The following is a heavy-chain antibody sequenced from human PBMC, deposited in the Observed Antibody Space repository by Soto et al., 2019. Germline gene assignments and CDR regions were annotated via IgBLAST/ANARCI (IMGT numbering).Heavy chain of an antibody. J-gene: IGHJ5*02. V-gene: IGHV4-39*01. CDR3: ARHSLALRKNNCFDP. CDR2: IFYLGSS. CDR1: GDSIISRVVD. Sequence: SESMSLACTVSGDSIISRVVDWGWVRQPPGKGLEWIGSIFYLGSSYYNPSLKSRVTMSVDTSKNQFSLRLRSVTAADTALYFCARHSLALRKNNCFDPWGQGIMVTVSS. D-gene: IGHD2-15*01.